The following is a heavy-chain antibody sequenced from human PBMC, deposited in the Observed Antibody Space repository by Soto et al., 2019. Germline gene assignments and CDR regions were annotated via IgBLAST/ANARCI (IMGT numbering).Heavy chain of an antibody. CDR1: GDTFNFYS. D-gene: IGHD3-10*01. CDR2: FNPILSMS. Sequence: QVQLVQSGAEVKKPGSSVKVSCKASGDTFNFYSINWVRQAPGLGLEWVGRFNPILSMSNSAQKFQGRVTLTADKSASTAYMVRSSLRSDDTAMYYCAPSYGSGSRAFDYWDQGALVTVSS. V-gene: IGHV1-69*02. CDR3: APSYGSGSRAFDY. J-gene: IGHJ4*02.